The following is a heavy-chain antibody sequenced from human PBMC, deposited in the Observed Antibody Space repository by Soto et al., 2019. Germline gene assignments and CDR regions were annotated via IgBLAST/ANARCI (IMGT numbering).Heavy chain of an antibody. CDR3: ARSRTVEVIVVKGDDAFDI. CDR1: GGSISSGGYY. J-gene: IGHJ3*02. Sequence: SETLSLTCTVSGGSISSGGYYWSWIRQHPGKGMEWIGYIYYSGSTYYNPSLKSRVTISVDTSKNQFSLKLSSVTAADTAVYYCARSRTVEVIVVKGDDAFDIWGQGTMVTVSS. CDR2: IYYSGST. V-gene: IGHV4-31*03. D-gene: IGHD3-22*01.